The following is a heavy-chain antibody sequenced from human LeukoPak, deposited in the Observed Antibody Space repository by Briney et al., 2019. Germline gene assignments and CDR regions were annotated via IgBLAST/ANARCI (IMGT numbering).Heavy chain of an antibody. CDR1: GFSLSDNG. Sequence: GGSLRLSCAASGFSLSDNGLQWVRQGPGKGLEWLAVINYDGSNRYYADSVKGRFTISKDSSENTLYLQMNRLRVDDTAIYYCARSGGTRQFYFDYWGQGTLATVSS. CDR2: INYDGSNR. CDR3: ARSGGTRQFYFDY. J-gene: IGHJ4*02. D-gene: IGHD3-10*01. V-gene: IGHV3-33*01.